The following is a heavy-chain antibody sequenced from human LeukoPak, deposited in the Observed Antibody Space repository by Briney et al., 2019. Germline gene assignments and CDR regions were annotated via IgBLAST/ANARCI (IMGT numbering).Heavy chain of an antibody. CDR2: INHSGST. D-gene: IGHD3-22*01. V-gene: IGHV4-34*01. J-gene: IGHJ3*02. CDR1: GGSFSGYY. CDR3: ARELYSSGYHDAFDI. Sequence: PSETLSLTCAVYGGSFSGYYWSWIRQPPGRGLEWIGEINHSGSTSYNPSLKSRVTISVDTSKSQFSLKLSSVTAADTAVYYCARELYSSGYHDAFDIWGQGTMVTVSS.